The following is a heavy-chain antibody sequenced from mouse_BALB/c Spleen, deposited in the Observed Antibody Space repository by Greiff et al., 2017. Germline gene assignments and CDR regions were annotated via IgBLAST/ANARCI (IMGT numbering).Heavy chain of an antibody. V-gene: IGHV2-9*02. CDR1: GFSLTSYG. Sequence: QVQLQQSGPGLVAPSQSLSITCTVSGFSLTSYGVHWVRQPPGKGLEWLGVIWAGGSTNYNSALMSRLSISKDNSKSQVFLKMNSLQTDDTAMYYCARERRYDGAWFAYWGQGTLVTVSA. CDR2: IWAGGST. D-gene: IGHD2-14*01. J-gene: IGHJ3*01. CDR3: ARERRYDGAWFAY.